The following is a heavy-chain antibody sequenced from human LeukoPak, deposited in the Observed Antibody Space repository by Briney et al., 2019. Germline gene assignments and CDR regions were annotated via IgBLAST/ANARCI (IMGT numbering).Heavy chain of an antibody. CDR3: ARRITSIAVAGPRGAFDI. Sequence: ASVKVSCKASGYTFTSYYMHWVRQAPGQGLEWMGIINPSGGSTSYAQKFQGRVTITADESTSTAYMELSSLRSEDAAVYYCARRITSIAVAGPRGAFDIWGQGTMVTVSS. V-gene: IGHV1-46*01. J-gene: IGHJ3*02. CDR1: GYTFTSYY. D-gene: IGHD6-19*01. CDR2: INPSGGST.